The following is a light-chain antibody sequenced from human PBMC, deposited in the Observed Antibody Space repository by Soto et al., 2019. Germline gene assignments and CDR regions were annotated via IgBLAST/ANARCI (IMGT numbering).Light chain of an antibody. Sequence: DVVMTQSPLSLPVTLGQPAAISCRSSQSLVYSDGITYLNWFQRRPGQSARRLIYQVSNRDSGVPDRVSGSGSATDFTLKISRVEAEDVGIYFCMQGAHWPWTFGQGTKVEIK. CDR2: QVS. J-gene: IGKJ1*01. CDR1: QSLVYSDGITY. V-gene: IGKV2-30*01. CDR3: MQGAHWPWT.